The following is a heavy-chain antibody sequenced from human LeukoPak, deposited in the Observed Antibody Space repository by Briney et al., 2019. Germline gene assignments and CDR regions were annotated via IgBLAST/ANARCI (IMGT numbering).Heavy chain of an antibody. D-gene: IGHD2/OR15-2a*01. CDR1: GGSITTYS. Sequence: SETLSLTCTVFGGSITTYSWSWIRQPAGRGLEWIGRFYSNGNTAYNPSVKSRVTMSVDMSKNQVSLKLSSVTAADTAIYYCARDFSSKHWFDTWGQGTLVTVSS. CDR3: ARDFSSKHWFDT. V-gene: IGHV4-4*07. CDR2: FYSNGNT. J-gene: IGHJ5*02.